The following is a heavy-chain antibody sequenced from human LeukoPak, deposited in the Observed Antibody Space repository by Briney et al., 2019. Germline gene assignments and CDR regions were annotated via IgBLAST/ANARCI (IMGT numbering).Heavy chain of an antibody. J-gene: IGHJ4*02. D-gene: IGHD6-13*01. CDR1: GESFSDCY. CDR2: INHSGNT. CDR3: ARGYRQQPIN. V-gene: IGHV4-34*01. Sequence: SETLSLTCAVYGESFSDCYWSWIHQPLGKGLEWIGEINHSGNTSYNPSLKSRVTISIDTSKNQFSLKVRSVTAADTAVYYCARGYRQQPINWGQGTLVTVSS.